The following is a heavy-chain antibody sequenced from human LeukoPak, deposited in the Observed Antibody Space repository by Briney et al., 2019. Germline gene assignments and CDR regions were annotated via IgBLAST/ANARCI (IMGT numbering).Heavy chain of an antibody. V-gene: IGHV1-2*02. Sequence: ASVKVSCKASGYTFTGYYMHWVRQAPGQGLERMGWINPNSGGTNYAQKFQGRVTMTRDTSISTAYMELSRLRSDDTAVYYCARGDVVVVAANNWFDPWGQGTLVTVSS. CDR3: ARGDVVVVAANNWFDP. CDR1: GYTFTGYY. CDR2: INPNSGGT. D-gene: IGHD2-15*01. J-gene: IGHJ5*02.